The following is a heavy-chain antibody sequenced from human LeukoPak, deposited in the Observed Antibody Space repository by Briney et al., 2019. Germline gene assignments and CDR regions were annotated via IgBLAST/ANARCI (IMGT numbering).Heavy chain of an antibody. CDR3: AKDNVRSLWFGESANFDY. D-gene: IGHD3-10*01. J-gene: IGHJ4*02. V-gene: IGHV3-23*01. CDR2: ISGSGGST. CDR1: GFTFSSYG. Sequence: GGTLRLSCAASGFTFSSYGMSWVRQAPGKGLEWVSAISGSGGSTYYADSVKGRFTISRDNSKNTLYLQMNSLRAEDTAVYYCAKDNVRSLWFGESANFDYWGQGTLVTVSS.